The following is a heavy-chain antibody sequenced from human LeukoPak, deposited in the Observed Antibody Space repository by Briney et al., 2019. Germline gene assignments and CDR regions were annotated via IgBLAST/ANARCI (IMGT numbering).Heavy chain of an antibody. CDR3: ATPAGPYGDYDY. CDR1: GGSIRSTSYY. V-gene: IGHV4-39*01. J-gene: IGHJ4*02. Sequence: PSETLSLTCTASGGSIRSTSYYWGWIRQPPGKGLEWIGSIYYSGTTYYNPSLKSRVTISVDTSKNQFSLNLRSMTAADTAVYYCATPAGPYGDYDYWGQGTLVTVSS. CDR2: IYYSGTT. D-gene: IGHD4-17*01.